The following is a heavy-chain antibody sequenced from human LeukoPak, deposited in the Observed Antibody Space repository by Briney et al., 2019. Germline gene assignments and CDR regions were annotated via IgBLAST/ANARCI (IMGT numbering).Heavy chain of an antibody. CDR2: ISWNSGNI. CDR3: AKDMAPSITMIVTAFDY. Sequence: GGSLRLSCAASGFTFDDYVMHGVRQAPGKGLEWVSGISWNSGNIDYADSVKGRFTVSRDNAKNSLYLQMNSLRGDDTAFYYCAKDMAPSITMIVTAFDYWGQGTLVTVSS. J-gene: IGHJ4*02. D-gene: IGHD3-22*01. CDR1: GFTFDDYV. V-gene: IGHV3-9*01.